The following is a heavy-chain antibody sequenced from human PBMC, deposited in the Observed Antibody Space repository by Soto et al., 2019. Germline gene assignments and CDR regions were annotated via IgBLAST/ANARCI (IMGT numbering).Heavy chain of an antibody. CDR2: IYSGGST. J-gene: IGHJ4*02. CDR3: ARVRSGWYAGYYFDY. Sequence: GGSLRLSCAASGFTVSSNYMSWVRQAPGKGLEWVSVIYSGGSTYYADSVKGRFTISRDNSKNTLYLQMNSLRAEDTAVYYCARVRSGWYAGYYFDYWGQGTLVTVSS. V-gene: IGHV3-53*01. CDR1: GFTVSSNY. D-gene: IGHD6-19*01.